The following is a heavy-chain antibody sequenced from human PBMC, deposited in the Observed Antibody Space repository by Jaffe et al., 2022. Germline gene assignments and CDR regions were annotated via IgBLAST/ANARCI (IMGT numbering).Heavy chain of an antibody. CDR1: GFTFSSYE. J-gene: IGHJ4*02. CDR3: ARDLGSGSWYFDY. Sequence: EVQLVESGGGLVQPGGSLRLSCAASGFTFSSYEMNWVRQAPGKGLEWVSYISGGGSTIYYADSVKGRFTISRDNAKNSLYLQMNSLRAEDTAVYYCARDLGSGSWYFDYWGQGTLVTVSS. D-gene: IGHD3-10*01. V-gene: IGHV3-48*03. CDR2: ISGGGSTI.